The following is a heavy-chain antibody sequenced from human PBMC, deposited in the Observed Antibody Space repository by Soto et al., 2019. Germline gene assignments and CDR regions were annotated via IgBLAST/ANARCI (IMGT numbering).Heavy chain of an antibody. CDR1: GYSFTSYW. J-gene: IGHJ3*02. V-gene: IGHV5-51*01. D-gene: IGHD2-8*01. CDR3: ARHLLEXCTNGVCFPTPFDI. CDR2: IYPGDSDT. Sequence: PGESLKISCKGSGYSFTSYWIGWVRQMPGKGLEWMGIIYPGDSDTRYSPSFQGQVTISADKSISTAYLQWSSLKASDTAMYYCARHLLEXCTNGVCFPTPFDIWGQGTMVTVSS.